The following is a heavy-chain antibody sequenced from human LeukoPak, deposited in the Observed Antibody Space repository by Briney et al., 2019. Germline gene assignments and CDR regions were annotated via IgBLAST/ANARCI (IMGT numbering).Heavy chain of an antibody. Sequence: SETLSLTCTVSGGSISSGGYYWSWIRQHPGKGLEWIGYIYYSGSTYYNPSLKSRVTISVDTSKNQFSLKLSSVTAADTAVYYCARDTSYSSSWVRSSTYGMDVWGQGTTVTVSS. CDR1: GGSISSGGYY. V-gene: IGHV4-31*03. D-gene: IGHD6-13*01. CDR3: ARDTSYSSSWVRSSTYGMDV. J-gene: IGHJ6*02. CDR2: IYYSGST.